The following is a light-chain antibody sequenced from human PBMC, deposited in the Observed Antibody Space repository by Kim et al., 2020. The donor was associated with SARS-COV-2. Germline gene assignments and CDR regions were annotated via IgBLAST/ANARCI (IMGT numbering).Light chain of an antibody. J-gene: IGLJ2*01. CDR1: KVGDKY. V-gene: IGLV3-1*01. Sequence: SESPEKTARITCSGDKVGDKYACWYQQKPGQSPVLVIYQNSKRPSGIPERFSGSNSGNTATLTISGTQAMDEADYYCQAWDSSTAVFGGGTQLTVL. CDR3: QAWDSSTAV. CDR2: QNS.